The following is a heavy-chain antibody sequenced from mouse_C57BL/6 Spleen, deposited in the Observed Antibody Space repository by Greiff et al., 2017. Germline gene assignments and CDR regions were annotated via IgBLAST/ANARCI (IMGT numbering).Heavy chain of an antibody. V-gene: IGHV1-50*01. Sequence: QVQLQQPGAELVKPGASVKLSCKASGYTFTSYWMQWVKQRPGQGLEWIGEIDPSDSYTNYNQKFKGKATLTVDTSSSPAYMQLSSLTSEDSAVYYCARSTTTVVATKDFDVWGTGTTVTVSS. CDR2: IDPSDSYT. CDR3: ARSTTTVVATKDFDV. CDR1: GYTFTSYW. D-gene: IGHD1-1*01. J-gene: IGHJ1*03.